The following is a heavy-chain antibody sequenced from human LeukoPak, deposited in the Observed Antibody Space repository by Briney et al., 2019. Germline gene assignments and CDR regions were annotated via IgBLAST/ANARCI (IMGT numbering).Heavy chain of an antibody. CDR3: AKKNRFPDCSSTSCPPDY. V-gene: IGHV3-23*01. CDR2: ISGSGGST. CDR1: GFTFSSYA. Sequence: GGSLRLSCAASGFTFSSYAMSWVRQAPGKGLEWVSAISGSGGSTYYADSVKGRFTISRDNSKNTLYLQMNSLRAEDTAVYYCAKKNRFPDCSSTSCPPDYWGQGTLVTVSS. D-gene: IGHD2-2*01. J-gene: IGHJ4*02.